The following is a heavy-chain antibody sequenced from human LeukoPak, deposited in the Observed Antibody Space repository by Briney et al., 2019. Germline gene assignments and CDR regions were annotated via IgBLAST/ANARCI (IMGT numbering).Heavy chain of an antibody. Sequence: SETLSLTCAVYGGSFSGYYWSWIRQPPGKGLEWIGEINHSGSTNYNPSLKSRVTISVDTSKNQFSLKLSSVTAADTAVYYCARGRGVRGSLDYWGHGTLVTVSS. CDR1: GGSFSGYY. D-gene: IGHD3-10*01. J-gene: IGHJ4*01. V-gene: IGHV4-34*01. CDR3: ARGRGVRGSLDY. CDR2: INHSGST.